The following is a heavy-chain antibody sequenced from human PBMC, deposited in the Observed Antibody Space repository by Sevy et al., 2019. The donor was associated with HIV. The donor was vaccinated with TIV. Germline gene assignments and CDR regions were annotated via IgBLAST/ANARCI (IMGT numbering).Heavy chain of an antibody. CDR3: ARPALNYYYSNGYGFNL. J-gene: IGHJ3*01. V-gene: IGHV5-51*01. CDR2: IYPDDSDT. Sequence: GESLKISCKGSGYTFNTYWIAWVRQMPGKGLEWMGIIYPDDSDTRYIPSFQGHVTISADKSTDTAYLQWSSLKASDTAMYYCARPALNYYYSNGYGFNLWGHGTMVTVSS. CDR1: GYTFNTYW. D-gene: IGHD3-22*01.